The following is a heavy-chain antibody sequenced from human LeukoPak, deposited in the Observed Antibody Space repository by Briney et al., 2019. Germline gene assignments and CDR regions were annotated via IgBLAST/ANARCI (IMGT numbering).Heavy chain of an antibody. V-gene: IGHV1-8*03. CDR2: MNPNRGNT. J-gene: IGHJ4*02. Sequence: ASVKVSCKASGYTFTSYDINWVRQATGQGLEWMGWMNPNRGNTGYAQKFQGRVTITRNTSISTAYMELSSLRSEDTAVYYCARGRGFDYGGQDSDYWGQGTLVTVSS. CDR3: ARGRGFDYGGQDSDY. D-gene: IGHD4-23*01. CDR1: GYTFTSYD.